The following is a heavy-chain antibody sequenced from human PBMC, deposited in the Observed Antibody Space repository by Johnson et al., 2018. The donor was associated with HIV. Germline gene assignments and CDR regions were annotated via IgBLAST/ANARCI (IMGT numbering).Heavy chain of an antibody. D-gene: IGHD1-26*01. CDR1: GFTFSSYA. CDR3: ARPPLERIISGSYGAFDL. CDR2: ISYDGSNK. J-gene: IGHJ3*01. Sequence: QVLLVESGGGVVQSGRSLRLSCAASGFTFSSYAIHWVRQAPGKGLEWVAVISYDGSNKYYADSVKGRFTISRDYSKNTLYLQMNSLRTYDTAVYYCARPPLERIISGSYGAFDLWGQGTMVTVSS. V-gene: IGHV3-30*04.